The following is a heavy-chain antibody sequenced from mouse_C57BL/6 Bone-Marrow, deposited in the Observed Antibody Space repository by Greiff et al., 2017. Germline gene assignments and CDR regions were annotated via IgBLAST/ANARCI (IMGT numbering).Heavy chain of an antibody. D-gene: IGHD4-1*01. V-gene: IGHV14-2*01. CDR2: IDPEDGET. CDR3: ARSELTGTDWFAY. Sequence: EVMLVESGAELVKPGASVKLSCTASGFNIKDYYMHWVKQRTEQGLEWIGRIDPEDGETKYAPKFQGKATITADTSSNTAYLQLSSLTSEDTAVYYCARSELTGTDWFAYWGQGTLVTVSA. J-gene: IGHJ3*01. CDR1: GFNIKDYY.